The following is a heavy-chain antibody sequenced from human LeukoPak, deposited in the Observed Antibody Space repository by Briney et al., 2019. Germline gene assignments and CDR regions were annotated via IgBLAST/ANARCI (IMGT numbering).Heavy chain of an antibody. J-gene: IGHJ4*02. D-gene: IGHD4-23*01. CDR3: ARGAHFDDYGGGYFDY. V-gene: IGHV3-30*01. CDR1: GFTFSTYA. CDR2: ISYNGRNK. Sequence: PGRSLRLSCAASGFTFSTYAMHWVRQAPDKGLEWVAVISYNGRNKYYADSVKGRFTISRDNSKNTLYLQMNSLKAEDTAVYYCARGAHFDDYGGGYFDYWGQGTLVTVSS.